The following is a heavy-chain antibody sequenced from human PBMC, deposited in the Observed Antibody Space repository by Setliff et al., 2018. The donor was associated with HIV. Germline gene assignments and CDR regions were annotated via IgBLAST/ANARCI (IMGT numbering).Heavy chain of an antibody. V-gene: IGHV4-34*01. Sequence: PSETLSLTCAVYNGSFSGHYWSWIRQPPGKGLEWIGEINHSGNTNYNPYLESRVSRSVDTPKNQVSLKLTSVTAADTAVYYCARRSIVGSTWGYYYYALDVWGQGTTVTVSS. CDR1: NGSFSGHY. D-gene: IGHD2-21*01. J-gene: IGHJ6*02. CDR3: ARRSIVGSTWGYYYYALDV. CDR2: INHSGNT.